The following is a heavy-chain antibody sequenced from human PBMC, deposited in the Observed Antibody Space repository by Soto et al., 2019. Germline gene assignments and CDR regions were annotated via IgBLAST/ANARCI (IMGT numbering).Heavy chain of an antibody. CDR1: GFTFSSYG. Sequence: GGSLRLSCAASGFTFSSYGMHWVRQAPGKGLEWVAVIWYDGSNKYYADSVKGRFTISRDNSKNTLYLQMNSLRAEDTAVYYCARAPLHYYDSSGYGDYWGQGTLVTVSS. D-gene: IGHD3-22*01. J-gene: IGHJ4*02. V-gene: IGHV3-33*01. CDR3: ARAPLHYYDSSGYGDY. CDR2: IWYDGSNK.